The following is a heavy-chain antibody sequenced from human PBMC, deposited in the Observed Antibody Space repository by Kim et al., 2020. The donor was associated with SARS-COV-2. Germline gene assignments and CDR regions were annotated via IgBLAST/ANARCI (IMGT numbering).Heavy chain of an antibody. Sequence: ASVKVSCKASGYTFPSNAINWVRQAPGQGLEWMGWINTNTGNPTYAQGFTGRFVFSLGTSVSTAYLQISSLKAEDTAVYYCARNMQDYGDWYYYGMDVWGRGTTVTVSS. J-gene: IGHJ6*02. CDR2: INTNTGNP. CDR3: ARNMQDYGDWYYYGMDV. V-gene: IGHV7-4-1*02. CDR1: GYTFPSNA. D-gene: IGHD4-17*01.